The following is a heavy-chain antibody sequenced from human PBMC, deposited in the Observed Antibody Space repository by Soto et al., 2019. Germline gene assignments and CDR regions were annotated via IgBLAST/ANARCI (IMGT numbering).Heavy chain of an antibody. J-gene: IGHJ4*02. CDR2: ISAYNGNT. CDR1: GYTFPSYG. Sequence: GASVKVSCKASGYTFPSYGISWVRQAPGQGLEWLGWISAYNGNTEYEQKLQGRVTMTIDTSTSTAYMELRSLRSDDTAVYYCARDTYSSGWYGEIDYWGQGTLVTVSS. V-gene: IGHV1-18*04. CDR3: ARDTYSSGWYGEIDY. D-gene: IGHD6-19*01.